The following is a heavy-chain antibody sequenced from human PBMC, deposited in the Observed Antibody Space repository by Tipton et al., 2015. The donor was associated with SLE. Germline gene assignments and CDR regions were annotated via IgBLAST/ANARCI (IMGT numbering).Heavy chain of an antibody. CDR3: ARAHYCSSTSCYAYYYYGMDV. CDR2: ISSSGSTI. Sequence: SLRLSCAASGFTFSDYDMSWIRQAPGKGMEWVSYISSSGSTIYYADSVKGRFTISRDNAKNSLYLQMNSLRAEDTAVYYCARAHYCSSTSCYAYYYYGMDVWGQGTTVTVSS. D-gene: IGHD2-2*01. CDR1: GFTFSDYD. J-gene: IGHJ6*02. V-gene: IGHV3-11*01.